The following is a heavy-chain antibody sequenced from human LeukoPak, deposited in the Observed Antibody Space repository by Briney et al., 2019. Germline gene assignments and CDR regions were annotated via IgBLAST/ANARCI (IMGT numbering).Heavy chain of an antibody. CDR2: ISSSGDTI. Sequence: LSLTCTVSGGSISSGSYYMSWIRQAPGKGLEWVSYISSSGDTIHYADSVKGRFTISRDNAKNSLYLQMNSLRAEDTALYYCARDGAGSYSRSYFYYYMDVWGKGTTVTVSS. J-gene: IGHJ6*03. V-gene: IGHV3-11*04. CDR3: ARDGAGSYSRSYFYYYMDV. D-gene: IGHD6-13*01. CDR1: GGSISSGSYY.